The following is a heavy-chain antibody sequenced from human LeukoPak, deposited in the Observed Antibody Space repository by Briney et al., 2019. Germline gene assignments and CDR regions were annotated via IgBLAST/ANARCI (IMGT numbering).Heavy chain of an antibody. CDR1: GFTFSDYY. J-gene: IGHJ4*02. Sequence: PGGSLRLSCAASGFTFSDYYMSWIRQAPGEGLEGVSYISSSGSTIYYADSVKGRFTISRDNSKNTLYLQMNSLRAEDTAVYYCARGYFDWLLYDYWGQGTLVTVSS. V-gene: IGHV3-11*04. CDR3: ARGYFDWLLYDY. CDR2: ISSSGSTI. D-gene: IGHD3-9*01.